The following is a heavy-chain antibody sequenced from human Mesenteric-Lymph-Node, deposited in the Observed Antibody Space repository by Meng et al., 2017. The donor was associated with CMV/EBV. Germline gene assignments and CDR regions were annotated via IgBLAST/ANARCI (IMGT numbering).Heavy chain of an antibody. V-gene: IGHV1-69*01. CDR3: ARGRPDYSYYPSCFDP. CDR2: IVPVFGTA. Sequence: KISCKTSGGTFSSYAINWVRQAPGQGLEWMGGIVPVFGTANYAQKFQDRVTITADEATSTAYMEVSSLRSEDTAVYYCARGRPDYSYYPSCFDPWGQGTLVTVSS. J-gene: IGHJ5*02. D-gene: IGHD4-11*01. CDR1: GGTFSSYA.